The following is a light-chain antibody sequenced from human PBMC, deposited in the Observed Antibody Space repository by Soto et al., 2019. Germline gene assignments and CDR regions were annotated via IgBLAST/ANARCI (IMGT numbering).Light chain of an antibody. CDR1: SSNLGAGYD. CDR2: GNR. J-gene: IGLJ3*02. Sequence: QSVLTQPPSVSGAPGQRVTLSCTGNSSNLGAGYDVHWYKQLPGAAPKLVIFGNRNRPSGVPERFSGSKSGTSASLAITGLQAEDDADYYCQAYDYSLTASVFGGGTKVTVL. V-gene: IGLV1-40*01. CDR3: QAYDYSLTASV.